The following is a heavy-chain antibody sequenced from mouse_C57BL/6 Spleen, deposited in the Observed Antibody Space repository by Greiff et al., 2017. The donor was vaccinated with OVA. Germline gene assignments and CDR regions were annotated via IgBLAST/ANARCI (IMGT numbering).Heavy chain of an antibody. Sequence: EVKLVESGTVLARPGASVKMSCKTSGYTFTSYWMHWVKQRPGQGLEWIGAIYPGNSDTSYNQKFKGKAKLTAVTSASTAYMELSSLTNEDSAVYYCTRRDYATVVAVDYWGQGTTLTVSS. J-gene: IGHJ2*01. CDR1: GYTFTSYW. V-gene: IGHV1-5*01. D-gene: IGHD1-1*01. CDR2: IYPGNSDT. CDR3: TRRDYATVVAVDY.